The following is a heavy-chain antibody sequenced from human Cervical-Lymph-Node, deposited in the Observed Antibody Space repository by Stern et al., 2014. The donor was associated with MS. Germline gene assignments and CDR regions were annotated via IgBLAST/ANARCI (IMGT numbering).Heavy chain of an antibody. V-gene: IGHV1-46*01. CDR2: INPSGGST. CDR1: GYTFTNFY. CDR3: AIGAFDI. J-gene: IGHJ3*02. Sequence: MQLVESGAEVKKPGASVKVSCKASGYTFTNFYMHWVRQAPGQGLEWMGIINPSGGSTNYAPKFQGRVTMTRDTSTSAVYMELSSLRSEDTAVYYCAIGAFDIWGQGTMVTVSS.